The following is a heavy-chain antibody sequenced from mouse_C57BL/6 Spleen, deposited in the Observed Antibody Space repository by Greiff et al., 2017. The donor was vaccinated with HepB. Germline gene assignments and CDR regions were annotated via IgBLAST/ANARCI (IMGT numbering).Heavy chain of an antibody. D-gene: IGHD1-1*01. V-gene: IGHV1-55*01. CDR3: AREGIYYGSFYYAMDY. J-gene: IGHJ4*01. CDR1: GYTFTSYW. Sequence: VQLQQPGAELVKPGASVKMSCKASGYTFTSYWITWVKQRPGQGLEWIGDIYPGSGSTNYNEKFKSKATLTVDTSSSTAYMQLSSLTSEDSAVYYCAREGIYYGSFYYAMDYWGQGTSVTVSS. CDR2: IYPGSGST.